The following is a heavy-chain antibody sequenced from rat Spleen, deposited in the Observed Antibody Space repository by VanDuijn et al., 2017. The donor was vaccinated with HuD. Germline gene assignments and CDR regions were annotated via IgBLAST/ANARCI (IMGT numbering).Heavy chain of an antibody. CDR1: GFSLTSYS. Sequence: QVQLKESGPGLVQPSETLSLTCTVSGFSLTSYSVGWVRQTPGKGLEWMGVIWIDGNTGYTSFLKSRLSISRDTSRSQVFLKMNSLQTEDTATYFCARDRTGPFDYWGQGVKVTVSS. V-gene: IGHV2-30*01. D-gene: IGHD4-2*01. J-gene: IGHJ2*01. CDR2: IWIDGNT. CDR3: ARDRTGPFDY.